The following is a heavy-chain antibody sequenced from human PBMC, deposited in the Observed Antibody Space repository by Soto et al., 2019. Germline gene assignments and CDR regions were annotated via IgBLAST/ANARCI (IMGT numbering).Heavy chain of an antibody. Sequence: QVQLVQSGAEVKKPGSSVKVSCKASGGTFSSYAISWVRQAPGQGLEWMGGIIPIFGTANYAQKFQGRVTITADESTSTAYMELSSLISEDTAVYYCATIDSSGYYNWFDPWGQGTLVTVSS. CDR1: GGTFSSYA. CDR2: IIPIFGTA. D-gene: IGHD3-22*01. J-gene: IGHJ5*02. V-gene: IGHV1-69*01. CDR3: ATIDSSGYYNWFDP.